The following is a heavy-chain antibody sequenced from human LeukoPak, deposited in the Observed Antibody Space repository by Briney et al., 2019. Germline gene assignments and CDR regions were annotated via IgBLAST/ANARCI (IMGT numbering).Heavy chain of an antibody. CDR2: IFTICGTA. J-gene: IGHJ4*02. CDR1: VCTFSSYA. CDR3: ATDPYFDWLLRFDY. V-gene: IGHV1-69*13. D-gene: IGHD3-9*01. Sequence: SSVKVSCKSSVCTFSSYAISWVRQAPGQGLEWMGGIFTICGTANYAQKFQSRVIITARESTSTAYKEQSSMRSEDTAVYYCATDPYFDWLLRFDYWGQGTLVTVSS.